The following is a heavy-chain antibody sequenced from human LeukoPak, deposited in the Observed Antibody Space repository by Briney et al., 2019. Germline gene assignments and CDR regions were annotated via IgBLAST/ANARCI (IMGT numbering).Heavy chain of an antibody. CDR2: IRVVAGST. V-gene: IGHV3-23*01. J-gene: IGHJ4*02. Sequence: HAGRSLRLSCAASGFTFSSYVMHWVRQAPGKGLEWVSGIRVVAGSTYYADSVKGRFTIFRDNSKNTLYLQMNSLRAEDTAVYYCAKVVVVPAATTKTYYFDFWGQGTLVTVSS. CDR3: AKVVVVPAATTKTYYFDF. CDR1: GFTFSSYV. D-gene: IGHD2-2*01.